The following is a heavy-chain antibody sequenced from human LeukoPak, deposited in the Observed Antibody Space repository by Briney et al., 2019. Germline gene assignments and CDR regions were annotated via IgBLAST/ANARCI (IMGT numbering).Heavy chain of an antibody. CDR1: GFTLSTFW. CDR2: IKQDESEK. CDR3: ARPRWLQFGPHDS. J-gene: IGHJ4*02. Sequence: GSLRLSCAASGFTLSTFWMSWVRQSPGKGLEWVANIKQDESEKYYVDSVKGRFTISRDNAKNSLYLQMNSLRDEDTAVYYCARPRWLQFGPHDSWGQGTLVTVSS. D-gene: IGHD5-24*01. V-gene: IGHV3-7*01.